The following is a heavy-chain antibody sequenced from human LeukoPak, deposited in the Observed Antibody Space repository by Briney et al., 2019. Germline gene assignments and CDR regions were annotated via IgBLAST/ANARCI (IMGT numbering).Heavy chain of an antibody. CDR1: GYTFTGYY. CDR3: AGDLTTIHYYDSSGYYYESGLGY. V-gene: IGHV1-2*02. D-gene: IGHD3-22*01. Sequence: ASVKVSCKASGYTFTGYYMHWVRQAPGQGLEWMGWINPISGGTNYAQKFQGRVTMTRDTSISTAYMELSRLRSDDTAVYYCAGDLTTIHYYDSSGYYYESGLGYWGQGTLVTVSS. CDR2: INPISGGT. J-gene: IGHJ4*02.